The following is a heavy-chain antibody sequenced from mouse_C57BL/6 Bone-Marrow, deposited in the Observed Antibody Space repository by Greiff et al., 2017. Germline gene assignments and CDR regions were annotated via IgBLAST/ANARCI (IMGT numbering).Heavy chain of an antibody. CDR3: TRAFYYYGSSPWFAY. D-gene: IGHD1-1*01. CDR1: GYAFSSSW. J-gene: IGHJ3*01. Sequence: QVQLQQSGPELVKPGASVKISCKASGYAFSSSWMNWVKQRPGKGLEWIGRIYPGDGDTNYNGKFKGKATLTADKSSSTAYMELSSLTNEDSAVYYCTRAFYYYGSSPWFAYWGQGTLVTVSA. V-gene: IGHV1-82*01. CDR2: IYPGDGDT.